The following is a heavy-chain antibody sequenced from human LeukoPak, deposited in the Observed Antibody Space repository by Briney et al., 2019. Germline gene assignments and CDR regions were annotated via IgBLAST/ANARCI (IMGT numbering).Heavy chain of an antibody. J-gene: IGHJ5*02. D-gene: IGHD3-3*01. CDR3: ARVGHPNPTYYDFWSGYLSNNNWFDP. Sequence: GASLKVSCTASGYTFTGYAMHWVRQAPGQGLEWMGWIGAYNGNTNYAQKLQGRVTMTTDTSTSTAYLELRSLRSDDTAVYYCARVGHPNPTYYDFWSGYLSNNNWFDPWGQGTLVTVSS. V-gene: IGHV1-18*01. CDR1: GYTFTGYA. CDR2: IGAYNGNT.